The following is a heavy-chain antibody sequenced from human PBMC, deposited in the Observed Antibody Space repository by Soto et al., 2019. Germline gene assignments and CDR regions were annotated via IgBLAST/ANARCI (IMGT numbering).Heavy chain of an antibody. CDR1: GFTFSSYA. CDR3: AKEGIAAPPHHYYYYYGMDV. Sequence: QVQLVESGGGVVQPGRSLRLSCAASGFTFSSYAMHWVRQAPGKGLEWVAVISYDGSNKYYADSVKGRFTISRDNSKNTRYRQMNSRRRWDPAGYYRAKEGIAAPPHHYYYYYGMDVWGQGTTVTVSS. V-gene: IGHV3-30-3*01. CDR2: ISYDGSNK. J-gene: IGHJ6*02. D-gene: IGHD6-13*01.